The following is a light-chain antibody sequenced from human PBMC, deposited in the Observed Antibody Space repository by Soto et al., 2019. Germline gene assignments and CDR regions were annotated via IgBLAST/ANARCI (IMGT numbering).Light chain of an antibody. V-gene: IGKV3-20*01. J-gene: IGKJ1*01. CDR3: QQYNSYSRT. CDR1: QSVSSSY. Sequence: EIGLEQYPGTLSFSAGERAALSCRASQSVSSSYLAWYQQKPGQAPRLLIYGASSRATGIPDRFSGSGSGTDFTLTISSLQPDDFATYYCQQYNSYSRTFGQGTKVDIK. CDR2: GAS.